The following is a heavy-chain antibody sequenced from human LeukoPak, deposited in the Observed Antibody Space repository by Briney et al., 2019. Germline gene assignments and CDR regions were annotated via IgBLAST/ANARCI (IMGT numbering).Heavy chain of an antibody. CDR1: GYSFTSYW. D-gene: IGHD6-13*01. CDR2: IYPGDSDT. Sequence: GASLKISCNGSGYSFTSYWICWVRPTPEKGLECMGIIYPGDSDTRYSPSFQGQVTISADKSISTAYLQWSSLKASDTAMYYCARSCSSRSFDYWGQGTLVTVSS. J-gene: IGHJ4*02. CDR3: ARSCSSRSFDY. V-gene: IGHV5-51*01.